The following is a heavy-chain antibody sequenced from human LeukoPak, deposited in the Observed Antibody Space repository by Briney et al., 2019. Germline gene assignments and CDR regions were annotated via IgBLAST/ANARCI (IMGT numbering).Heavy chain of an antibody. V-gene: IGHV4-39*07. J-gene: IGHJ4*02. Sequence: SETLSLTCTVSGGSISSSSYYWGWIRQPPGKGLEWIGSIYYSGSTYYNPSLKSRVTISVDTSKNQFSLKLSSVTAADTAVYYCGFITMVRGVSYWGQGTLVTVSS. CDR2: IYYSGST. CDR3: GFITMVRGVSY. CDR1: GGSISSSSYY. D-gene: IGHD3-10*01.